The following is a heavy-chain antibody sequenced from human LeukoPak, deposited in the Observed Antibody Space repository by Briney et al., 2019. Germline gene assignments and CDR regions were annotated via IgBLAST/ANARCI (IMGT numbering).Heavy chain of an antibody. J-gene: IGHJ4*02. CDR1: GFTFSSYE. V-gene: IGHV3-48*03. CDR2: ISSSGTAI. CDR3: ARESPSYGGNVFDY. Sequence: GGSLRLSCAASGFTFSSYEMNWVRQAPGKGLEWVPYISSSGTAIYYADSVKGRFTISRDNAKNSLYLQMNSLRAEDTAVYYCARESPSYGGNVFDYWGQGTLVTVSS. D-gene: IGHD4-23*01.